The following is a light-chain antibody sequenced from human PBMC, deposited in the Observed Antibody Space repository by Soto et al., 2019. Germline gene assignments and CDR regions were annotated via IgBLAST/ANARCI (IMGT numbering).Light chain of an antibody. V-gene: IGLV2-23*01. CDR2: EGS. CDR3: CSYAGTWV. CDR1: SSDVGSYNL. J-gene: IGLJ2*01. Sequence: QSALTQPASVSGSPGQSITISCTGTSSDVGSYNLVSWYQQHPDKAPKLMIYEGSKRPSGVSNRFSGSKSGNTASLTISGLQAEDEADYYCCSYAGTWVFGGGTQLTVL.